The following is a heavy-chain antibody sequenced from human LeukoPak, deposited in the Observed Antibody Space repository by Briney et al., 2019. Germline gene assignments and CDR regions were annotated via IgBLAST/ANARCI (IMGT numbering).Heavy chain of an antibody. Sequence: PGGSLRPSCAASGFIFDHYGMSWVRHAPGKWLEWVAGINWNGGSTGYADSVKGRFTISRDNAKNSLYLQMNSLRAEDTALYYCARSRDYYDSSGYYGWGQGTLVTVS. CDR1: GFIFDHYG. D-gene: IGHD3-22*01. CDR3: ARSRDYYDSSGYYG. J-gene: IGHJ4*02. CDR2: INWNGGST. V-gene: IGHV3-20*04.